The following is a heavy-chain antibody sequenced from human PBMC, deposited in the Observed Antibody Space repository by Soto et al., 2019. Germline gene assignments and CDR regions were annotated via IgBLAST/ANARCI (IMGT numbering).Heavy chain of an antibody. V-gene: IGHV1-69*13. CDR2: IIPIFGTA. Sequence: SVKVSCKASGGTFSSYAISWVRQAPGQGLEWMGGIIPIFGTANYAQKFQGRVTITADESTSTAYMELSSLRSEDTAVYYCAICGTTSGYAFDIWGQGTMVTVSS. CDR1: GGTFSSYA. CDR3: AICGTTSGYAFDI. J-gene: IGHJ3*02. D-gene: IGHD1-1*01.